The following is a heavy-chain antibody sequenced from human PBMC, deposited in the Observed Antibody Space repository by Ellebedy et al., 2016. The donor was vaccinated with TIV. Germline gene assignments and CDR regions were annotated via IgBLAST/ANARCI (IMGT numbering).Heavy chain of an antibody. J-gene: IGHJ4*02. D-gene: IGHD3-10*01. CDR2: IYPRDSDT. V-gene: IGHV5-51*01. Sequence: GESLKISCKGSEYIFSSHWIGWVRQMPGKGLEWMGFIYPRDSDTRYSPSFQGQVTISADKSINTAYLQWSSLKASDTTMYYCARKNSGSYDSWGQGTLVTVSS. CDR3: ARKNSGSYDS. CDR1: EYIFSSHW.